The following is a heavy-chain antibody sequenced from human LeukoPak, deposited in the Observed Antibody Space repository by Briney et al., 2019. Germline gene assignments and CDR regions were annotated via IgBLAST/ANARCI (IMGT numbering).Heavy chain of an antibody. D-gene: IGHD6-13*01. CDR2: IWYDGSNK. Sequence: PGGSLRLSCAASGFTFSSYGMHWVRQAPGKGLEWVAVIWYDGSNKYYADSVKGRFTISRDNSKNTLYLQMNSLRAEDTAVYYCAREDPIAAAGNFDYWGQGTLVTVSS. J-gene: IGHJ4*02. CDR1: GFTFSSYG. CDR3: AREDPIAAAGNFDY. V-gene: IGHV3-33*01.